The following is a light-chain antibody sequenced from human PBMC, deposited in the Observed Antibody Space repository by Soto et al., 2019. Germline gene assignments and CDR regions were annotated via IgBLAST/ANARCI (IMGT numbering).Light chain of an antibody. CDR2: GTS. Sequence: EVVLTQSPGALSLSPGERATLSCRTSQSVSTVAWYQQRPGQTPRLLIFGTSSRVTGIPDRFGGSGSETDFTPNITRLEPEDFAVYFCQHYGASPPYTFGQGTKLELK. CDR1: QSVST. J-gene: IGKJ2*01. V-gene: IGKV3-20*01. CDR3: QHYGASPPYT.